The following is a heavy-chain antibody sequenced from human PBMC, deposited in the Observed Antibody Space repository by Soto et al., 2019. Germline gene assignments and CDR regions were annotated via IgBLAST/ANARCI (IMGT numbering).Heavy chain of an antibody. CDR2: ISAYNGNT. Sequence: ASVKVSCKASGYTFTNYGITWVRQAPGQGLEWMGWISAYNGNTNFAQKLQGRVTMTTDTSTSTAYMELRSLRSDDAAVYYCARTWPSGSYSSGYNWFDPWGQGTLVTVSS. D-gene: IGHD1-26*01. J-gene: IGHJ5*02. V-gene: IGHV1-18*01. CDR3: ARTWPSGSYSSGYNWFDP. CDR1: GYTFTNYG.